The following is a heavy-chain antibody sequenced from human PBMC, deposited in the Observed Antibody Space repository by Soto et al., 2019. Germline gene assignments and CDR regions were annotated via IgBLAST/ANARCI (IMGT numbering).Heavy chain of an antibody. Sequence: SETLCLTYAVYGGSFGGYYWTWIRQPPGTGLEWIGEINHSGSTNYNPSLKSRVTISVDTSKNTLYLQMGSLRAEDMAVYYCARRIPFGYGMDVWGQGTTVTV. CDR1: GGSFGGYY. CDR3: ARRIPFGYGMDV. CDR2: INHSGST. D-gene: IGHD2-21*01. V-gene: IGHV4-34*01. J-gene: IGHJ6*02.